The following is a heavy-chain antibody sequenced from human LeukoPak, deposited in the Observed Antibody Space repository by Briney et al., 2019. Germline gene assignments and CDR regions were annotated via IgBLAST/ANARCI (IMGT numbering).Heavy chain of an antibody. V-gene: IGHV4-34*01. Sequence: SETLSLTCAVYGGSFSGYYWSWIRQPPGKGLEWIGEINHSGSTNYNPSLKSRVTISVDMSKNQFSLKLSSVTAADTAVYYCARDSPSTYYYDSSGQDFFDYWGQGTLVTVSS. CDR3: ARDSPSTYYYDSSGQDFFDY. J-gene: IGHJ4*02. CDR2: INHSGST. D-gene: IGHD3-22*01. CDR1: GGSFSGYY.